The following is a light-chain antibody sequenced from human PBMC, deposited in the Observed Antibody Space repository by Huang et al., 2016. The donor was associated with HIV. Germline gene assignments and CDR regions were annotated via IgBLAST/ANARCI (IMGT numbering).Light chain of an antibody. Sequence: DIVMTQSPDSLAVSLGERATINCKSSQSVLYRSNNKNYLAWYQQKPGQSPKLLIYWASTRESGVPARFTGSGSGTDFSLTISSLQAEDVAVYYCQQYDTSPWTFGQGTKVEIK. CDR3: QQYDTSPWT. V-gene: IGKV4-1*01. J-gene: IGKJ1*01. CDR2: WAS. CDR1: QSVLYRSNNKNY.